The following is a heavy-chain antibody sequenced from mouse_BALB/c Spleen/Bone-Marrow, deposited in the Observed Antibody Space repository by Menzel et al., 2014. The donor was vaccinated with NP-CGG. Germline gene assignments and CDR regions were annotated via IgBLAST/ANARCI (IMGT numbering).Heavy chain of an antibody. Sequence: VQLQQSGAELAKPGASVKMSCKASGYTFTNYWMHWVKQRPGQGLEWIGYTNPSTGYTENNQNFKDKATLTADKSSSTAHMQLSSLTSEDLAVYYCVRPHDNYVGFAYWGQGTLVTVSA. V-gene: IGHV1-7*01. D-gene: IGHD2-1*01. CDR1: GYTFTNYW. CDR3: VRPHDNYVGFAY. CDR2: TNPSTGYT. J-gene: IGHJ3*01.